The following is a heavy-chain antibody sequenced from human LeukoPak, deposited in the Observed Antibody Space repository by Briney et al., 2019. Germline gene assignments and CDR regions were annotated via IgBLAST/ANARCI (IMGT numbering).Heavy chain of an antibody. Sequence: ESLKISCNGSAYSFTSYWIGWVRQMPGKGLEWMGIIYPGDSDTRYSPSFQGQVTISADKSISTAYLQWSSLKASDTAMYYCARLDRVGTGSANWFDPWGQGTLVTVSS. CDR2: IYPGDSDT. V-gene: IGHV5-51*01. J-gene: IGHJ5*02. CDR1: AYSFTSYW. D-gene: IGHD1-1*01. CDR3: ARLDRVGTGSANWFDP.